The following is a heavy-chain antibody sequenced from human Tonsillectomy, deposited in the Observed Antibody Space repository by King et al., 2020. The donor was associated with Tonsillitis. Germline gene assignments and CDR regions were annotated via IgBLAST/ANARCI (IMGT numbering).Heavy chain of an antibody. CDR1: RHNFSSYW. CDR2: IYPGDSDT. J-gene: IGHJ4*02. Sequence: VQLVESGAEVKKPGESLKISCKGSRHNFSSYWIAWVRQMPGKGLEWRGIIYPGDSDTRYSPSFQGQVTISADKSTSTAYLQWSSPKASDTAMYFCARQIYSNGWYLDYWGQGTLVTVSS. V-gene: IGHV5-51*01. CDR3: ARQIYSNGWYLDY. D-gene: IGHD6-19*01.